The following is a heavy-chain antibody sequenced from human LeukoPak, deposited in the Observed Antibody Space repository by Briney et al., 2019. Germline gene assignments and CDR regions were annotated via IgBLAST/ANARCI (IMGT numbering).Heavy chain of an antibody. V-gene: IGHV1-69*04. J-gene: IGHJ4*02. CDR1: GGTFSSYA. CDR2: IIPILGIA. D-gene: IGHD4-23*01. CDR3: AKVGAPFDLYGGDFDY. Sequence: SVKVSCKASGGTFSSYAISWVRQAPGQGLEWMGRIIPILGIANYAQKFQGRVTITADKSTSTAYMELSSLRSEDTAVYYCAKVGAPFDLYGGDFDYWAREPWSPSPQ.